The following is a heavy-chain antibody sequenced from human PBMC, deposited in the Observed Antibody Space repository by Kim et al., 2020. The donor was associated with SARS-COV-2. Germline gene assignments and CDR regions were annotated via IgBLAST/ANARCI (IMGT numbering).Heavy chain of an antibody. D-gene: IGHD6-13*01. CDR3: ARAAAAGLYYYYYGMDV. V-gene: IGHV3-64*01. J-gene: IGHJ6*02. CDR1: GFTFSSYA. Sequence: GGSLRLSCAASGFTFSSYAMHWVRQAPGKGLEYVSAISSNGGSTYYANSVKGRFTISRDNSKNTLYLQMGSLRAEDMAVYYCARAAAAGLYYYYYGMDVWGQGTTVTVSS. CDR2: ISSNGGST.